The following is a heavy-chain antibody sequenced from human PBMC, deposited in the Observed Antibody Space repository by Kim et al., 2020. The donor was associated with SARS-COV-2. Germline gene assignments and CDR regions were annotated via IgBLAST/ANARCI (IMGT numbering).Heavy chain of an antibody. CDR3: ARTHNWHHLVIDY. D-gene: IGHD1-1*01. CDR2: ISSSGSTI. Sequence: GGSLRLSCAASGFTFSDYYMSWIRQAPGKGLEWVSYISSSGSTIYYADSVKGRFTISRDNAKNSLYLQMNSLRAEDTAVYYCARTHNWHHLVIDYWGQGTLVTVSS. V-gene: IGHV3-11*01. CDR1: GFTFSDYY. J-gene: IGHJ4*02.